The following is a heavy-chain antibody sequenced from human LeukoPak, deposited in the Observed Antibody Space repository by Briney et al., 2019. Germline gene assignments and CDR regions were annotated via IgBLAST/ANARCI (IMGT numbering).Heavy chain of an antibody. J-gene: IGHJ3*02. V-gene: IGHV4-61*02. D-gene: IGHD3-3*01. CDR2: ISSSGST. Sequence: PSETLSLTCTVSGDSISSGDYYWSWIRQPAGKGLEWIGRISSSGSTNYNPSLKSRVTISVDTSKNQFSLKLSSVTAADTAVYYCARDSGYYDFWSGGAFDIWGQGTMVTVSS. CDR3: ARDSGYYDFWSGGAFDI. CDR1: GDSISSGDYY.